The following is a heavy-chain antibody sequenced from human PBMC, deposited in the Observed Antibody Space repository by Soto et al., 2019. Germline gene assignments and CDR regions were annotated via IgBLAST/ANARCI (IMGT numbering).Heavy chain of an antibody. CDR3: ARRLRGGDFYY. J-gene: IGHJ4*02. CDR1: GGSISNYY. CDR2: IHYSGTT. D-gene: IGHD2-21*02. V-gene: IGHV4-59*08. Sequence: SETLSLTCTVSGGSISNYYWSWIRQPPGKGLEWIGYIHYSGTTNYNPSLKSRVTMSVDTSKNQFSLKVSSVTAADTAVYYCARRLRGGDFYYWGQGTLVTVSS.